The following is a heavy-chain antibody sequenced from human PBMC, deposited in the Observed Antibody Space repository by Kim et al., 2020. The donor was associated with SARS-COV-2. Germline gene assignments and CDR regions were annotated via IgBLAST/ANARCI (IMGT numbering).Heavy chain of an antibody. J-gene: IGHJ4*01. CDR2: IYYSGST. D-gene: IGHD2-15*01. Sequence: SETLSLTCTVSGGSITSYYWSWIRQPPGKGLEWIGYIYYSGSTKYNPSLKSRVTTSADTSKNQFSLKLSSVTAADTAVYYCARDSGYCSGGSCYQQYYF. CDR3: ARDSGYCSGGSCYQQYYF. V-gene: IGHV4-59*13. CDR1: GGSITSYY.